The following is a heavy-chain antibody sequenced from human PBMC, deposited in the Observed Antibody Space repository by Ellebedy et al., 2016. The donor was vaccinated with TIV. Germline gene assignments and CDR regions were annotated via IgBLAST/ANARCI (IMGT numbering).Heavy chain of an antibody. V-gene: IGHV5-51*01. D-gene: IGHD5-24*01. CDR2: IYPAKSNI. CDR3: ARYGEDGDSIPDY. Sequence: GESLKISCKGSGYDFSNYWTGWVRQMPGKGLEWMGIIYPAKSNIRYSPSFQGQVTISADTSITTVYLRWDSLRASDTAIYYCARYGEDGDSIPDYWGQGTLVTVSS. CDR1: GYDFSNYW. J-gene: IGHJ4*02.